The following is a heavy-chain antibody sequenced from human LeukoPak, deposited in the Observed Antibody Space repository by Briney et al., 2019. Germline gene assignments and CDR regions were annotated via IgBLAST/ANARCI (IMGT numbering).Heavy chain of an antibody. D-gene: IGHD6-19*01. CDR3: ARATGQEEWLSWGIFDY. CDR1: GDSVSSNSAA. Sequence: SQTLSLTCAISGDSVSSNSAAWNCIRQSPSRGLEWRGRTYHRSKWYNDYAVSVKSRISINPDTSKNQFSLQLNSVTPDDTAVYYCARATGQEEWLSWGIFDYWGQGTLVTVSS. J-gene: IGHJ4*02. V-gene: IGHV6-1*01. CDR2: TYHRSKWYN.